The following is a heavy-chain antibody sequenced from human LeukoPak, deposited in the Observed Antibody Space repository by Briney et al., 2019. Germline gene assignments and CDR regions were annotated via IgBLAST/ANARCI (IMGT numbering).Heavy chain of an antibody. CDR3: ARKMRILTGRDY. J-gene: IGHJ4*02. D-gene: IGHD3-9*01. V-gene: IGHV3-48*03. Sequence: GGSLRLSCAASGFTFSSYEMNWVRQAPGKGLEWVSYISSSGSTIYYADSVKGRFTISRDNAKNSLYLQMNSLRAEDTAVYYCARKMRILTGRDYWGQGTLVTGSS. CDR1: GFTFSSYE. CDR2: ISSSGSTI.